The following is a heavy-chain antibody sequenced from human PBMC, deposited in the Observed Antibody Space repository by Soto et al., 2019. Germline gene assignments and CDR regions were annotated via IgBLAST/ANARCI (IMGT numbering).Heavy chain of an antibody. CDR2: INAGNGNT. J-gene: IGHJ5*02. Sequence: GASVKVSCKASGYTFTSYAMHWVRQAPGQRLEWMGWINAGNGNTKYSQKFQGRVTITRDTSASTAYMELSGLRSEDTAVYYCARVGYCSGGSCLTWFDPWGQGTLVTVSS. CDR3: ARVGYCSGGSCLTWFDP. V-gene: IGHV1-3*01. CDR1: GYTFTSYA. D-gene: IGHD2-15*01.